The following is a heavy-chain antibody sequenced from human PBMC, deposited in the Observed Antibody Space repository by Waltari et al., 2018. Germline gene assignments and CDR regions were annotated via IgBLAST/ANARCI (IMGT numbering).Heavy chain of an antibody. CDR1: GFIFDDYA. CDR3: VKDMASGSYEAPDAFDI. CDR2: MRWNSGRI. D-gene: IGHD3-10*01. Sequence: EVQLVESGGGLAQPGRSLRLSCAASGFIFDDYAMHWVRQTPRKGREWVSSMRWNSGRIGYVDSVRGRFIVSRDNAKNSLYLQMNSLRAEDTALYYCVKDMASGSYEAPDAFDIWGQGTMVTVSS. J-gene: IGHJ3*02. V-gene: IGHV3-9*01.